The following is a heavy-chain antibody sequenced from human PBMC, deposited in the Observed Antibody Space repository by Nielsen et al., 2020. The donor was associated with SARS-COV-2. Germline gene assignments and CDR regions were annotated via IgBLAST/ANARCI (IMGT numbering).Heavy chain of an antibody. Sequence: KVSCKASGYDFAYHWIGWVRQMPGKGLEWMGFIFPGDSDTKYSPSLQGQVTISVDKSITTAYLQWSSLRASDTAIYYCARNDILTGYSPDYWGQGTLVTVSS. J-gene: IGHJ4*02. CDR2: IFPGDSDT. CDR3: ARNDILTGYSPDY. CDR1: GYDFAYHW. D-gene: IGHD3-9*01. V-gene: IGHV5-51*01.